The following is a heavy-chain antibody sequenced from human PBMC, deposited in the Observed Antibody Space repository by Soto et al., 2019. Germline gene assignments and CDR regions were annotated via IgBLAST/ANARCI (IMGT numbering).Heavy chain of an antibody. D-gene: IGHD3-22*01. CDR3: ARGSYDDSCGPYY. J-gene: IGHJ4*02. Sequence: QVQLVESGGGVVQPGRSLRLSCAASGFTFSSYAMHWVRQAPGKGLEWVAVISYDGSNKYYADSVKGRFTISSDNSKNTVYLQMNSLRAEDTAVYYGARGSYDDSCGPYYWGQGTLVTVSS. CDR1: GFTFSSYA. V-gene: IGHV3-30-3*01. CDR2: ISYDGSNK.